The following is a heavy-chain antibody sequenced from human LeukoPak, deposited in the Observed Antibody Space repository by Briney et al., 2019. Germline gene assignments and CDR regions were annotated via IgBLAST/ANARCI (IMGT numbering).Heavy chain of an antibody. CDR1: GFTFSSYA. D-gene: IGHD1-14*01. CDR3: ARVRLDRSERNLDAFEN. CDR2: IGAGGTFT. Sequence: GGSLRLSCTASGFTFSSYAMNWVRQAPGKGLEWVSGIGAGGTFTYYADSVKGRFTISRDNSRNTLYLQMNSLRAEDTAVYFCARVRLDRSERNLDAFENWGQGTMVTVSS. J-gene: IGHJ3*02. V-gene: IGHV3-23*01.